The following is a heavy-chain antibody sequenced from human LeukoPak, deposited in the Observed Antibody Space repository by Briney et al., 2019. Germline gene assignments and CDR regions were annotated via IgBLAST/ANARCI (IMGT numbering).Heavy chain of an antibody. J-gene: IGHJ4*02. V-gene: IGHV3-7*01. Sequence: GGSLRLSCAXXXXIFSDSWMSWVRQAPGKGLECVANIRPEGTDKYYVDSVKGRFTISRDNAKSSLYLQMNSLRPEDTAVYFCARGLRFNDYWGQGTLVTVSS. CDR1: XXIFSDSW. D-gene: IGHD3-10*01. CDR2: IRPEGTDK. CDR3: ARGLRFNDY.